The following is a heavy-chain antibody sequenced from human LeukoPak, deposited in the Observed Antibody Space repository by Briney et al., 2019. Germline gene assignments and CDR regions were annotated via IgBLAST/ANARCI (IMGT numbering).Heavy chain of an antibody. V-gene: IGHV5-51*01. Sequence: GESLRISCKGSGYSFPTYWIAWVRQMPGKGLEWMGIIYPDESNIRYSPSFQGQVTISADKSISTAYLQWSSLKASDTAMYYCARPPSRGYSSSFEYWGQGTLVTVSS. J-gene: IGHJ4*02. D-gene: IGHD2-2*03. CDR1: GYSFPTYW. CDR3: ARPPSRGYSSSFEY. CDR2: IYPDESNI.